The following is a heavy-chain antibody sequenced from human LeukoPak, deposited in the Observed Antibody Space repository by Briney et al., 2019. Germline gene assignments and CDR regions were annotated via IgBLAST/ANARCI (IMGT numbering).Heavy chain of an antibody. CDR2: IKQDGSEK. CDR3: ARCWFDP. V-gene: IGHV3-7*01. CDR1: GFTFSSYG. J-gene: IGHJ5*02. Sequence: GGSLRLSCAASGFTFSSYGMSWVRQARGKGLEWVANIKQDGSEKYYVDSVKGRFTISRDNAKNSLYLQMNSLRAEDTAVYYCARCWFDPWGQGTLVTVSS.